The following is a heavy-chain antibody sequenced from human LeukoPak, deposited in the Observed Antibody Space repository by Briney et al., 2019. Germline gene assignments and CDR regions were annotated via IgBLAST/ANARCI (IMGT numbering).Heavy chain of an antibody. J-gene: IGHJ4*02. CDR1: GFTFSSCA. Sequence: GGSLRLSCAASGFTFSSCAMSWVRQAPGKGLEWVSTLSGGGSATYYADSVKGRFTISRDNSKNTLCLQMSSLRAEDTAVYYCARPVQNPDGYRFFDSWGQGTLVTVSS. CDR2: LSGGGSAT. V-gene: IGHV3-23*01. CDR3: ARPVQNPDGYRFFDS. D-gene: IGHD5-24*01.